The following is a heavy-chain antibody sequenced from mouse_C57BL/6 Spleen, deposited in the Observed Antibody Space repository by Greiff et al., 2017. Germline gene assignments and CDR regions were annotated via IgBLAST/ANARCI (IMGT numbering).Heavy chain of an antibody. CDR3: ARSLGLRRSYWYFDV. J-gene: IGHJ1*03. Sequence: QVPLQQPGAELARPGTSVKLSCKASGYTFTSYWMHWVKQRPGQGLEWIGVIDPSDSYTNYNQKFKGKATLTVDTSSSTAYMQLSSLTSEDSSVYYCARSLGLRRSYWYFDVWGTGTTVTVSS. D-gene: IGHD2-2*01. V-gene: IGHV1-59*01. CDR2: IDPSDSYT. CDR1: GYTFTSYW.